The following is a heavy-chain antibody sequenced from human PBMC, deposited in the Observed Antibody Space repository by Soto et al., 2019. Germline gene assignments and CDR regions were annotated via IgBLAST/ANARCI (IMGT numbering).Heavy chain of an antibody. J-gene: IGHJ6*02. V-gene: IGHV4-59*08. CDR2: IYYSGST. CDR3: ARISQRLRFLGGDYYYGMDV. Sequence: SETLSLTCTVSGGSISSYYWSWIRQPPGKGLEWIGYIYYSGSTNYNPSLKSRVTISVDTSKNQFSLKLSSVTAADTAVYYCARISQRLRFLGGDYYYGMDVWGQGTTVTVSS. D-gene: IGHD3-3*01. CDR1: GGSISSYY.